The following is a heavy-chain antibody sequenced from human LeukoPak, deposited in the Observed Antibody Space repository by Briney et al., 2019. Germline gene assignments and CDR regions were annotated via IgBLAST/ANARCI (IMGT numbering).Heavy chain of an antibody. CDR3: ARTTSYSSSWRFDY. CDR2: INPNSGGT. V-gene: IGHV1-2*02. D-gene: IGHD6-13*01. J-gene: IGHJ4*02. Sequence: ASVKVSCKASGYTFTGYYMHWVRQAPGQGLEWMGWINPNSGGTNYAQKFQGRVTMTRDTSISTAYMELSSLRSEDTAVYYCARTTSYSSSWRFDYWGQGTLVTVSS. CDR1: GYTFTGYY.